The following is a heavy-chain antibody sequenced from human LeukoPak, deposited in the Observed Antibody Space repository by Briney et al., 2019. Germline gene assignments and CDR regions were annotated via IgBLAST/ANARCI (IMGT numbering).Heavy chain of an antibody. V-gene: IGHV1-69*02. Sequence: ASVKVSCKASGGTFSSYTISWVRQAPGQGLEWMGRIIPILGIANYAQKFQGRVTITADKSTSTAYMDLSSLRAEDTAVYYCARAPGLTTVVMGAFDIWGQGTMVTVSS. CDR1: GGTFSSYT. CDR3: ARAPGLTTVVMGAFDI. J-gene: IGHJ3*02. CDR2: IIPILGIA. D-gene: IGHD4-23*01.